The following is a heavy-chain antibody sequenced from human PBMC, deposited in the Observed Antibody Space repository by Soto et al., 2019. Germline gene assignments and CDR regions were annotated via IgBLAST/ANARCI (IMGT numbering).Heavy chain of an antibody. CDR2: IYYSGST. J-gene: IGHJ3*02. CDR1: GGSISSGGYY. CDR3: ARDRGFYYDSSGYPALDAFDI. V-gene: IGHV4-31*03. Sequence: PSETLSLTCTVSGGSISSGGYYWSWIRQHPGKGLEWIGYIYYSGSTYYNPSLKSRVTISVDTSKNQFSLKLSSVTAADTAVYYCARDRGFYYDSSGYPALDAFDIWGQGTMVTVSS. D-gene: IGHD3-22*01.